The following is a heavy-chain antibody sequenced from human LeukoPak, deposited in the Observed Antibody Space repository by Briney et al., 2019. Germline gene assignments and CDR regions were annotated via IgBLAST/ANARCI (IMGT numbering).Heavy chain of an antibody. Sequence: SETLSLTCAVYGGSFSGYYWSWIRQPPGKGLEWIGEINHSGSTNYNPSLKSRVTISVDTSKNQFSLKLSPVTAADTAVYYCARDFGGGIYYFDYWGQGTLVTVSS. CDR1: GGSFSGYY. J-gene: IGHJ4*02. CDR2: INHSGST. D-gene: IGHD2-21*01. CDR3: ARDFGGGIYYFDY. V-gene: IGHV4-34*01.